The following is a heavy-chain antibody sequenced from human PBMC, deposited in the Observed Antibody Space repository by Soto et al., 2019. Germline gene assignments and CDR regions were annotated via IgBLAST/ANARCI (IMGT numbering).Heavy chain of an antibody. CDR1: GYTFTSYY. V-gene: IGHV1-46*01. J-gene: IGHJ5*01. CDR3: ARGPLRDSSGYYWFES. CDR2: INPSGGST. Sequence: ASVKVSCKASGYTFTSYYMHWLRQAPGQGLEWMGIINPSGGSTSYAQKFQGRVTMTRDTSTSKVYMELSSLRSEDTAVYYCARGPLRDSSGYYWFESWGQGTLVTVSS. D-gene: IGHD3-22*01.